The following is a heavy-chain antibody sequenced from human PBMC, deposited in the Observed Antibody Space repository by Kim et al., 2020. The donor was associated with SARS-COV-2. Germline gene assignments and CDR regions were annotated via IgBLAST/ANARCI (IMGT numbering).Heavy chain of an antibody. V-gene: IGHV1-18*01. CDR2: ISTYDGNT. CDR1: GYTFTKYD. Sequence: ASVKVSCKASGYTFTKYDINWVRQAPGQGLEWMGWISTYDGNTEYAPRLQGRVHMTSDTSTSTAYLEVRSLTSDDTAVYYCARDFDCWGQGTLVTVSS. J-gene: IGHJ4*02. CDR3: ARDFDC.